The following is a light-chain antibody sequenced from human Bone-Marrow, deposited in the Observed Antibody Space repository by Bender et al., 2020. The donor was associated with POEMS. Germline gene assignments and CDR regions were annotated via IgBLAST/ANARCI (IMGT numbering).Light chain of an antibody. V-gene: IGLV2-8*01. CDR2: EAA. CDR1: SKDIGSFFY. J-gene: IGLJ3*02. CDR3: ASYAGGNAWV. Sequence: QTALTQPPSASGSPGQSVTISCGGTSKDIGSFFYVSWYQRLPGKAPKLIIFEAANRVSGVPDRFSGSRSGDTASLTISGLRPDDEAEYGCASYAGGNAWVFGGGTKLTVL.